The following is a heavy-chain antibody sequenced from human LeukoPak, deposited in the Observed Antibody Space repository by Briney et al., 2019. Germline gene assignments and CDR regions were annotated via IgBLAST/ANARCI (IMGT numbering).Heavy chain of an antibody. D-gene: IGHD3-22*01. CDR3: ARATYYYDSSGYYLDY. CDR2: INHSGST. J-gene: IGHJ4*02. CDR1: GGSFSGYY. Sequence: PSETLSLTCAVYGGSFSGYYWSWIRQPPGKGLEWIGEINHSGSTNYNPSLKSRVTISVDTSKNQFSLKLRSVTAADTAVYYCARATYYYDSSGYYLDYWGQGTLVTVSS. V-gene: IGHV4-34*01.